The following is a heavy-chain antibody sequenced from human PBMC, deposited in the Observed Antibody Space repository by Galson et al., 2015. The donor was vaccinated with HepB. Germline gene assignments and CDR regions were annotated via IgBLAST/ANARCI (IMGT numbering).Heavy chain of an antibody. CDR1: GFTFSSYS. CDR3: ARISRSMVRGAYGMDV. CDR2: ISSSSSYI. J-gene: IGHJ6*02. V-gene: IGHV3-21*01. Sequence: SLRLSCAAFGFTFSSYSMNWVRQAPGKGLEWVSSISSSSSYIYYEDSVKGRFTISRDNAKNSLYLQMNSLRAEDTAVYYCARISRSMVRGAYGMDVWGQGTTVTVSS. D-gene: IGHD3-10*01.